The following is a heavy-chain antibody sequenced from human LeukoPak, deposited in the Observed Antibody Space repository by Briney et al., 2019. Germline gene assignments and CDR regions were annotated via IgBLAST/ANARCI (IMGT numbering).Heavy chain of an antibody. V-gene: IGHV1-18*01. CDR3: AIDGWEVPRGDPLDF. D-gene: IGHD1-26*01. J-gene: IGHJ3*01. CDR1: GYTFTTYG. CDR2: VSAYTGQT. Sequence: GASVKVSCKASGYTFTTYGISWVRQAPGQRREWMGWVSAYTGQTHFAPKFQGRLTVTTDKSTTTGYMELRSLKFDDTALYYCAIDGWEVPRGDPLDFWGQGTMVTVSS.